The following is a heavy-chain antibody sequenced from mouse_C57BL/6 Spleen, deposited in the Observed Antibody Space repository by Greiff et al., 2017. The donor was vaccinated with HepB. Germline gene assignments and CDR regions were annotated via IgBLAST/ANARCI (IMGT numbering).Heavy chain of an antibody. V-gene: IGHV1-42*01. D-gene: IGHD1-1*01. Sequence: VQLQQSGPELVKPGASVKISCKASGYSFTGYYMNWVKQSPEKSLEWIGEINPSTGGTTYNQKFKAKATLTVDKSSSTAYMQLKSLTSEDSAVYYCARRATVEYFDYWGQGTTLTVSS. CDR2: INPSTGGT. J-gene: IGHJ2*01. CDR1: GYSFTGYY. CDR3: ARRATVEYFDY.